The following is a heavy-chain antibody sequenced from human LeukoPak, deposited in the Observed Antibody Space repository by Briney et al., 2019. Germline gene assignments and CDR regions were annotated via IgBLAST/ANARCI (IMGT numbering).Heavy chain of an antibody. CDR3: ARAGATGGFDY. D-gene: IGHD7-27*01. J-gene: IGHJ4*02. CDR1: GYTFTSYA. V-gene: IGHV1-69*13. Sequence: SVKVSCKASGYTFTSYAMNWVRQAPGQGLEWMGWIIPIFGTANYAQKFQGRVTITADESTSTAYMELSSLRSEDTAVYYCARAGATGGFDYWGQGTLVTVSS. CDR2: IIPIFGTA.